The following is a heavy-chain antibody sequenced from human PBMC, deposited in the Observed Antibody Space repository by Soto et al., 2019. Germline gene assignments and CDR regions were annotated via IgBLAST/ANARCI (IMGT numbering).Heavy chain of an antibody. V-gene: IGHV4-31*03. J-gene: IGHJ5*02. D-gene: IGHD3-3*01. CDR1: GGSISSGGYY. CDR3: ARVTGSITIFGVVLGWFDP. CDR2: IYYSGST. Sequence: SETLSLTCTVSGGSISSGGYYWSWILQHPGKGLEWIGYIYYSGSTYYNPSLKSRVTISVDTSKNQFSLKLSSVTAADTAVYYCARVTGSITIFGVVLGWFDPWGQGTLVTVSS.